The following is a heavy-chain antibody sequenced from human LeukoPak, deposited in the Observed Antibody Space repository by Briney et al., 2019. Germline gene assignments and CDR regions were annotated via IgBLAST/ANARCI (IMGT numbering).Heavy chain of an antibody. Sequence: ASVKVSCKASGYTFTSYGINWVRQATGQGLERMGGMNPNSGNTGYAHKYQGRVTITRNTTISTAYMELSRLRSDNTAVYYCARAYGSGSLGYYYYMDVWGKGTTVTVSS. CDR2: MNPNSGNT. D-gene: IGHD3-10*01. J-gene: IGHJ6*03. V-gene: IGHV1-8*02. CDR3: ARAYGSGSLGYYYYMDV. CDR1: GYTFTSYG.